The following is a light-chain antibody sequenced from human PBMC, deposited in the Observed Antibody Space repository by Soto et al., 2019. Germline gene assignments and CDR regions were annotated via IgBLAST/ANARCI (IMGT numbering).Light chain of an antibody. V-gene: IGLV1-44*01. CDR3: AAWDDSLKAYV. CDR2: NDY. Sequence: QPVLTQPPAASATPGQRVTISCSGSSPNIGTNSVNWCQQLPGSAPKLLIYNDYQRPSGVPDRFSASKSGTSASLAISGLQSEDEADYYCAAWDDSLKAYVFGTGTKLTVL. CDR1: SPNIGTNS. J-gene: IGLJ1*01.